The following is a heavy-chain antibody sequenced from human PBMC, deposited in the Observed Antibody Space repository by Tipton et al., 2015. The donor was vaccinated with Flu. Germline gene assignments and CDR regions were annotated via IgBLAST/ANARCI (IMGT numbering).Heavy chain of an antibody. Sequence: TLSLTCTVSGGSISSYYWSWIRQPAGKGLEWIGRIYTSGSTNYNPSLKSRVTMSVDTSKNQFSLKLSPVTAADTAVYYCARGSSSWNKLFDYGMDVWGQGTTVTVSS. D-gene: IGHD6-13*01. CDR2: IYTSGST. J-gene: IGHJ6*02. CDR1: GGSISSYY. CDR3: ARGSSSWNKLFDYGMDV. V-gene: IGHV4-4*07.